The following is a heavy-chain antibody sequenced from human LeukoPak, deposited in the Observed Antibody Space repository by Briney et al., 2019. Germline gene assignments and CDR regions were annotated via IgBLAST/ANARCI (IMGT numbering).Heavy chain of an antibody. CDR3: ARGLSGSYPWGAFDI. Sequence: ASVKVSCKASGYTFTGYYMNWVRQAPGQGLEWMGWINPNSGGTNYAQKFQGRVTITRDTSITTAYMELSGLRSDDTAAYYCARGLSGSYPWGAFDIWGQGTMVTVSS. V-gene: IGHV1-2*02. CDR2: INPNSGGT. CDR1: GYTFTGYY. J-gene: IGHJ3*02. D-gene: IGHD1-26*01.